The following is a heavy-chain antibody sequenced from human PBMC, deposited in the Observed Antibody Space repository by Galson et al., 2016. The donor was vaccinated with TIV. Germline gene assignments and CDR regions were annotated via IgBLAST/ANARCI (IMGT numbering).Heavy chain of an antibody. Sequence: SVKVSCKASGGTFSTYAISWVRQAPGQGLEWVGGIIPIFDTTNYAEKFQGRVTITADESTSTAYMELSSPRSEDTAIYYCALTYCGGDCYPPGGMDVWGQGTTVTVSS. D-gene: IGHD2-21*02. V-gene: IGHV1-69*13. CDR2: IIPIFDTT. CDR1: GGTFSTYA. J-gene: IGHJ6*02. CDR3: ALTYCGGDCYPPGGMDV.